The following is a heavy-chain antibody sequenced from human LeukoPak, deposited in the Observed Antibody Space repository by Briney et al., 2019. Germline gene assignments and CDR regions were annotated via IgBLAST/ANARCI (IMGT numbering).Heavy chain of an antibody. Sequence: SVKVSCKASGGTFSSYAISWVRQAPGQGLEWMGGIIPIFGTANYAQKFQGRVKITADESTSTAYMELSSLRSEDTAVYYCARSERDATVTTDYWGQGTLVTVSS. CDR2: IIPIFGTA. CDR1: GGTFSSYA. J-gene: IGHJ4*02. CDR3: ARSERDATVTTDY. D-gene: IGHD4-17*01. V-gene: IGHV1-69*13.